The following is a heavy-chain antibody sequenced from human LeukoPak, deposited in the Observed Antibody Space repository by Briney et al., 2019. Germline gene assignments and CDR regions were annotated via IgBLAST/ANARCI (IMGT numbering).Heavy chain of an antibody. D-gene: IGHD3-10*01. J-gene: IGHJ5*02. V-gene: IGHV1-2*02. CDR3: ARDGSGSTGYNWFDP. Sequence: ASVKVSCKASGYTFTGYYMHWVRQAPGQGLEWMGWINPNSGGTNYAQKFQGRVTMTRDTSISTAFMELSRLRSDDTAVYYCARDGSGSTGYNWFDPWGQGTLVAVSS. CDR2: INPNSGGT. CDR1: GYTFTGYY.